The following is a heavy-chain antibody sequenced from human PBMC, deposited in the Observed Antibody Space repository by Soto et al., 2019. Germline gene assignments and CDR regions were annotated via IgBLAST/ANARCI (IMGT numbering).Heavy chain of an antibody. Sequence: XXTLSLTFNVSGGSSSNYYWSWVPQPPGKGLEWVGHTDNSGRTNSNPSLKSRVTISIDTSKNQFSLKLSSVTAADTAVYYCARVRGSWFDPWGQGILVTVSS. CDR2: TDNSGRT. CDR3: ARVRGSWFDP. V-gene: IGHV4-59*13. J-gene: IGHJ5*02. CDR1: GGSSSNYY. D-gene: IGHD3-16*01.